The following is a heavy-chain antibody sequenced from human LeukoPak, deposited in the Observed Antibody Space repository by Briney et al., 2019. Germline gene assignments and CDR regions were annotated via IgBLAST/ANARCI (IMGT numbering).Heavy chain of an antibody. CDR3: ARTPKYYYDSSGRLDY. Sequence: KSSETLSLTCAVYGGSFSGYYWSWIRQPPGKGLEWIGEINRSGSTNYNPSLKSRVTISVDTSKNQFSLKLSSVTAADTAVYYCARTPKYYYDSSGRLDYWGQGTLVTVSS. V-gene: IGHV4-34*01. D-gene: IGHD3-22*01. J-gene: IGHJ4*02. CDR1: GGSFSGYY. CDR2: INRSGST.